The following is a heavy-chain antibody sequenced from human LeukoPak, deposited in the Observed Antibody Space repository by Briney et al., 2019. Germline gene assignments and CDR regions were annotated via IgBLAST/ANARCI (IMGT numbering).Heavy chain of an antibody. J-gene: IGHJ6*02. CDR1: GFTFSSYA. V-gene: IGHV3-30-3*01. CDR2: ISYDGSNK. Sequence: PGGSLRLSCAASGFTFSSYAMHWVRQAPGKGLEWGAVISYDGSNKYYADSVKGRFTSSRDNSKNTLYLQMNSLRAEDTAVYYCARDGPGYDILTGYSGSYYYGMDVWGQGTTVTVSS. D-gene: IGHD3-9*01. CDR3: ARDGPGYDILTGYSGSYYYGMDV.